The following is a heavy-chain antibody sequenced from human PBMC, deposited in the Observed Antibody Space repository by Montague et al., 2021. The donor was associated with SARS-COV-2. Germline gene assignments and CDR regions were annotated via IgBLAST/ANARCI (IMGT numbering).Heavy chain of an antibody. CDR3: ARREYSYGWGD. Sequence: SETLSLTCTVTGGSISGSSDYWGWIRQPPGKGLEWIASVDYSGNTYYXPSLKSRLTISVDTSKNQFSLKLNSVTAADTALYYCARREYSYGWGDWGQGTLVTVSS. D-gene: IGHD5-18*01. V-gene: IGHV4-39*01. CDR2: VDYSGNT. J-gene: IGHJ4*02. CDR1: GGSISGSSDY.